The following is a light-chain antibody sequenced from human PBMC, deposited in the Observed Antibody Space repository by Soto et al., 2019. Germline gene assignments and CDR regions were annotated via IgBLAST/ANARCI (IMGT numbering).Light chain of an antibody. CDR1: QSLTSS. CDR3: QQRSTWPRT. CDR2: DAS. J-gene: IGKJ4*01. Sequence: EIVLTKPPVTLPLAPGERAPSASRAIQSLTSSLVWYQQNPGQAPRPVIYDASNGATDIPDRFSGSGSGTEFTLTINSLEPEDSAVYYCQQRSTWPRTFGGGTKVEIK. V-gene: IGKV3-11*01.